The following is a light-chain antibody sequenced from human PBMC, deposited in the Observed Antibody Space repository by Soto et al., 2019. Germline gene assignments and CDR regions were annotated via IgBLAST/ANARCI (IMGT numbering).Light chain of an antibody. CDR1: QSISTW. Sequence: DIQMTQSPSTVSASVGDRVTITCRASQSISTWLAWYQQTPGNAPKLLIYKASTLQTGVSSRFSGSGSGTEFTLTISSLQPDDYATYYCQQYNSYSPWTFGQGTKVEIK. CDR3: QQYNSYSPWT. CDR2: KAS. V-gene: IGKV1-5*03. J-gene: IGKJ1*01.